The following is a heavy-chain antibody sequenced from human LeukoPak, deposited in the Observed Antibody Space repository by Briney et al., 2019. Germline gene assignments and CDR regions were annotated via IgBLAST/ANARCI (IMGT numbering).Heavy chain of an antibody. D-gene: IGHD5-18*01. CDR3: ARGPIQLWLRRATGAFDI. V-gene: IGHV3-74*01. Sequence: PGGSLRLSCAASGFTFSSYWMHWVRQAPGKGLVWVSRINSDGSSTTYADSVKGRFTISRDNAKNTLYLQMNSLRAEDTAVYYCARGPIQLWLRRATGAFDIWGQGTMVTVSS. CDR2: INSDGSST. CDR1: GFTFSSYW. J-gene: IGHJ3*02.